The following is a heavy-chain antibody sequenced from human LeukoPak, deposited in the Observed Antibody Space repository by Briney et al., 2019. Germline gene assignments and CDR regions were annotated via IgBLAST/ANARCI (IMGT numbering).Heavy chain of an antibody. V-gene: IGHV3-43*01. J-gene: IGHJ5*02. D-gene: IGHD6-13*01. CDR2: ISWDGGST. Sequence: GGSLRLSCAASGFTFDDYTMHWVRQAPGKGLEWVSLISWDGGSTYYADSVKGRFTISRDNSKNSLYLQMNSLRTEDTALYYCAKDSGSSSWLSWFDPWGQGTLVTVSS. CDR1: GFTFDDYT. CDR3: AKDSGSSSWLSWFDP.